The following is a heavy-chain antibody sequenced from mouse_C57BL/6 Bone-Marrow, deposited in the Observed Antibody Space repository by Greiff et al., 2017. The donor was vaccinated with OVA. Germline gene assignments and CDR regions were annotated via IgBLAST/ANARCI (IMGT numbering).Heavy chain of an antibody. CDR1: GYTFTDYY. CDR3: TRRGPPSGSSFYFAY. D-gene: IGHD1-1*01. V-gene: IGHV1-77*01. CDR2: IGPGSGST. Sequence: VQLQQSGAELVKPGASVKISCKASGYTFTDYYINWVKQRPGQGLEWIGKIGPGSGSTYYNEKFKGKATLTADKSSSTAYMQLSSLTSEDSAVYFCTRRGPPSGSSFYFAYWGQGTTLTVSS. J-gene: IGHJ2*01.